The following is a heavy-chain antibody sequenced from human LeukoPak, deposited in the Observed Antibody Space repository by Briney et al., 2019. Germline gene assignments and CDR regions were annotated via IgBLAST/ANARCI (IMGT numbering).Heavy chain of an antibody. CDR3: ARGYCTNGVCSSRYFDY. CDR2: IYYSGST. CDR1: GGSISSYY. D-gene: IGHD2-8*01. Sequence: SESLSLTCTVSGGSISSYYWSWIRQPPEKGLEWIGYIYYSGSTNYNPSLKSRVTISVDTSKNQFSLKLSSVTAADTAVYYCARGYCTNGVCSSRYFDYWGQGTLVTVSS. V-gene: IGHV4-59*01. J-gene: IGHJ4*02.